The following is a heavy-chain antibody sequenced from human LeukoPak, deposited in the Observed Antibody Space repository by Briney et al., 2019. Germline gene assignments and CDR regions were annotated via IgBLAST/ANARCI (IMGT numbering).Heavy chain of an antibody. D-gene: IGHD3-10*01. J-gene: IGHJ4*02. CDR2: ILPSFGTA. CDR1: GGPFSRYA. V-gene: IGHV1-69*13. CDR3: ARVFRGLLGGSYYYFDS. Sequence: GASVKVSCRVSGGPFSRYAISWVRQAPRQGLEWMGGILPSFGTANYAQKFQVRVTITADESTGTAYMELSSLRSEDTAVYYCARVFRGLLGGSYYYFDSWGQGTLVAVSS.